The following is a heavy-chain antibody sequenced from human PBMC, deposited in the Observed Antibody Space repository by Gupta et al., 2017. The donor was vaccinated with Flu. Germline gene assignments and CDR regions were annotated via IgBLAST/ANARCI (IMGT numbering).Heavy chain of an antibody. CDR3: VKWWQQLTPFDY. D-gene: IGHD6-13*01. Sequence: EVQLVESGGGLVQPGGSLRLSCSASGLTFSSYAMPWVRQAPGKGLEYVAAISSNGGSTYYADSVKGRFTISRDNSKNTLYLQMSSLRAEDTAVYYCVKWWQQLTPFDYWGQGTLVTVSS. CDR2: ISSNGGST. V-gene: IGHV3-64D*06. J-gene: IGHJ4*02. CDR1: GLTFSSYA.